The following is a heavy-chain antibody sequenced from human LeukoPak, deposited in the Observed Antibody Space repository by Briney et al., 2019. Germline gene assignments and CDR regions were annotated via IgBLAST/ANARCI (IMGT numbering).Heavy chain of an antibody. CDR2: IYYSGST. J-gene: IGHJ4*02. D-gene: IGHD6-13*01. Sequence: SETLSLTCTVSGGSISSYYWSWIRQPPGKGLGWIGYIYYSGSTNYNPSLKSRVTIPVDTSKNQFSLKLSSVTAADTAVYYCARGVTIAAAVEFDYWGQGTLVTVSS. CDR1: GGSISSYY. CDR3: ARGVTIAAAVEFDY. V-gene: IGHV4-59*01.